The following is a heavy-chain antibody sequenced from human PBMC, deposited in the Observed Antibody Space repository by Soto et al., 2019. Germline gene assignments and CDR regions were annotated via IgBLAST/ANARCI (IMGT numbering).Heavy chain of an antibody. J-gene: IGHJ3*02. CDR2: INPNSGGT. CDR3: AIRYSYGSARHAFDI. Sequence: SGPTLVNPPASVKVSCKASGYTFTGYYMHWVRQAPGQGLEWMGWINPNSGGTNYAQKFQGWVTMTRDTSISTAYMELSRLRSDDTAVYYCAIRYSYGSARHAFDIWGQGTMVTVSS. CDR1: GYTFTGYY. V-gene: IGHV1-2*04. D-gene: IGHD5-18*01.